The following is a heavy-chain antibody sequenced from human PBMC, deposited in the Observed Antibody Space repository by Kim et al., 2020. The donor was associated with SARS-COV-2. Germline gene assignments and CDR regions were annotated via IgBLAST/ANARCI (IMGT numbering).Heavy chain of an antibody. D-gene: IGHD3-9*01. V-gene: IGHV1-69*04. Sequence: SVKVSCKASGGTFSSYAISWVRQAPGQGLEWMGRIIPILGIANYAQKFQGRVTITADKSTSTAYMELSSLRSEDTAVYYCARDEYDILTGSPVGPYDYWGQGTLVTVSS. CDR2: IIPILGIA. J-gene: IGHJ4*02. CDR3: ARDEYDILTGSPVGPYDY. CDR1: GGTFSSYA.